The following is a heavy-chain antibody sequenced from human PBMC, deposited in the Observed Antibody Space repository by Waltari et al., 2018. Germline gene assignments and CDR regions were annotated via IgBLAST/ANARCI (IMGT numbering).Heavy chain of an antibody. J-gene: IGHJ4*02. CDR2: IYYSGGP. CDR3: ARPNSSTLGGGFDY. CDR1: GDSNDRSGYY. V-gene: IGHV4-39*02. D-gene: IGHD3-16*01. Sequence: QLQLQESGPGLVKPSETLSLTCIVSGDSNDRSGYYWGWIRQPPGKGLEWIGSIYYSGGPFYAPSLKSRVTISGDTSKNHFSLKLSSVTAADTAVYYCARPNSSTLGGGFDYWGQGTLVTVSS.